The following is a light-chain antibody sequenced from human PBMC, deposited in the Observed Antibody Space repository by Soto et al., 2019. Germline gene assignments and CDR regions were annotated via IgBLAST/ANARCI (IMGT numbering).Light chain of an antibody. CDR3: QQYCSTPPT. CDR2: WAS. V-gene: IGKV4-1*01. CDR1: QSVLYSSNNNHA. J-gene: IGKJ4*01. Sequence: IVMTQSPDSLAVSLGERATMNCRSSQSVLYSSNNNHALAWYQQKPGQSPKLLFYWASARESGVPDRFSGTGSGTDFTLTSNSLQPEDVAVYYCQQYCSTPPTFGGGTRVEIK.